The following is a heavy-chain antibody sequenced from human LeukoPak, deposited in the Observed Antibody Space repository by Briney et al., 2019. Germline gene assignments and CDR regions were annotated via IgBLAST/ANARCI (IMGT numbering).Heavy chain of an antibody. CDR2: IYTSGST. Sequence: SETLSLTCTVSGSSISSYYWSWIRQPAGKGLEWIGRIYTSGSTNYNPSLKSRVTMSVDTSKNQFSLKLSSVTAADTAVYYCARSYIAVAVCWFDPWGQGTLVTVSS. V-gene: IGHV4-4*07. D-gene: IGHD6-19*01. CDR1: GSSISSYY. J-gene: IGHJ5*02. CDR3: ARSYIAVAVCWFDP.